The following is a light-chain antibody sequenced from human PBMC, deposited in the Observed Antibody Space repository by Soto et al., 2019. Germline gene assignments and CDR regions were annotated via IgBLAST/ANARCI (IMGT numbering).Light chain of an antibody. J-gene: IGKJ4*01. V-gene: IGKV3-20*01. CDR1: QTVRNNY. CDR3: QQFSSYPLT. CDR2: AAS. Sequence: EIVLTQSPDTLSLSPVERATLSCRSSQTVRNNYLAWYQQKPGRAPRLVIYAASSRAAGIPDSFSGSGSGTDFTLTISRLEPEDFAVYYCQQFSSYPLTFGGGTKVDIK.